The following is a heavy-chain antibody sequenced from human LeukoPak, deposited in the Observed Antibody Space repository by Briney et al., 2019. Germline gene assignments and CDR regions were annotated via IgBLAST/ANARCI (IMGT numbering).Heavy chain of an antibody. CDR1: GFTLSDYW. V-gene: IGHV3-7*01. Sequence: GGSLRLSCAASGFTLSDYWMSWVRQAPGKGLEWVANMNEDGSEKNYVDSVKGRFTISRDDAKNSLHLQMNSLRAEDTAVYYCARESTGEHPGCWGQGTLVTVSS. J-gene: IGHJ4*02. CDR2: MNEDGSEK. D-gene: IGHD1/OR15-1a*01. CDR3: ARESTGEHPGC.